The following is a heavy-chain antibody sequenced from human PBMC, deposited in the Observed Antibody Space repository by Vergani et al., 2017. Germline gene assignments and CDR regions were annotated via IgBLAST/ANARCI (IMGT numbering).Heavy chain of an antibody. D-gene: IGHD2-2*02. Sequence: EVHLEESGGGLVQPGGSLRLSCAASGFTFGDYYMAWIRLAPGKGLEWVANIKYDGSKKNYVDSVKGRFTISRDNAKNSLYLQMSSLRAEDTAVYYCARDQVPAAIRLNVGNYMDVWGKGTTVIVSS. CDR2: IKYDGSKK. CDR1: GFTFGDYY. J-gene: IGHJ6*03. CDR3: ARDQVPAAIRLNVGNYMDV. V-gene: IGHV3-7*01.